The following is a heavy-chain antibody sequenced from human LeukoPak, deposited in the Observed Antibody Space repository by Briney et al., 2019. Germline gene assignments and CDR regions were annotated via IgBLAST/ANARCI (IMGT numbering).Heavy chain of an antibody. CDR3: VVLFRRGSGSYYIDY. Sequence: PSETLSLTCAVYGGSFSGYYWSWIRQPPGKGLEWIGEINHSGSTNYNPSLKSRVTISVDTSKNQFSLKLSSVTAADTAAYYCVVLFRRGSGSYYIDYWGQGTLVTVSS. J-gene: IGHJ4*02. CDR1: GGSFSGYY. D-gene: IGHD3-10*01. CDR2: INHSGST. V-gene: IGHV4-34*01.